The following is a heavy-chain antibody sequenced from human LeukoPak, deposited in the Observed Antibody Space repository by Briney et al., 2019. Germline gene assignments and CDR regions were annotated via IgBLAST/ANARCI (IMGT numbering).Heavy chain of an antibody. J-gene: IGHJ4*02. CDR2: IYYSGST. CDR1: GGSISSSSYY. CDR3: AGERGEEYSSGWYKRNYFDN. V-gene: IGHV4-39*07. Sequence: SETLSLTCTVSGGSISSSSYYWGWLRQPPGKGLEWIGSIYYSGSTYYNPSPKSRVTISVDMSKNQFSLKLTSVTGADTAVYYCAGERGEEYSSGWYKRNYFDNWGQGIRVTVSS. D-gene: IGHD6-19*01.